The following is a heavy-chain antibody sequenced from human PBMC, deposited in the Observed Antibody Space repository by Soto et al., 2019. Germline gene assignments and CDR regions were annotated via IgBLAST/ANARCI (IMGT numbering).Heavy chain of an antibody. J-gene: IGHJ6*02. V-gene: IGHV3-23*01. CDR3: AKSRSYYYYGMDV. CDR1: GFTFSSYA. CDR2: ISGSGGST. Sequence: EVQLLESGGGLVQPGGSLRLSCAASGFTFSSYAMSWVRQAPGKGLEWVPAISGSGGSTYYADSVKGRFTISRDNSKNTLYLQMNSLRAEDTAVYYCAKSRSYYYYGMDVWGQGTTVTVSS. D-gene: IGHD3-10*01.